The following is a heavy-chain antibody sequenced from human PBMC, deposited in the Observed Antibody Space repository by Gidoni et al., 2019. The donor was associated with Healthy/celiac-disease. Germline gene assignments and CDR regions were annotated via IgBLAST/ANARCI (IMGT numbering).Heavy chain of an antibody. CDR3: ARVDAGYSSG. CDR1: GFTFSSYS. D-gene: IGHD6-19*01. CDR2: ISSSSSYI. V-gene: IGHV3-21*01. Sequence: EVQLVESGGGLVKPGGFLRLSCAASGFTFSSYSRNWVRQAPGKGLEWVSSISSSSSYIYYADSVKGRFTISRDNAKNSLYLQMNSLRAEDTAVYYCARVDAGYSSGWGQGTLVTVSS. J-gene: IGHJ4*02.